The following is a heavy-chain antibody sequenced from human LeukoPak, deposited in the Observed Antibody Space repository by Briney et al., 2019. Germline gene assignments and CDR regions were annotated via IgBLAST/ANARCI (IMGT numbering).Heavy chain of an antibody. Sequence: GGSLRLSCEASGFIFTDYWMTWARQAPGKGLEWVANTNKDGSEKWYVDSVKGRFTISRDNAKNSLYLQMNSLKAGDTALYYCVRDGNDGLNDWEYGGRGALVTVSS. CDR3: VRDGNDGLNDWEY. CDR2: TNKDGSEK. J-gene: IGHJ1*01. CDR1: GFIFTDYW. V-gene: IGHV3-7*03. D-gene: IGHD1-1*01.